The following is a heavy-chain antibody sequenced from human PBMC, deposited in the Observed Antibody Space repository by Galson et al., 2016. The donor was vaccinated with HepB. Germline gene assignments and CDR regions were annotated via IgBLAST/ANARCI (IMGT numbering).Heavy chain of an antibody. CDR2: IVPMFDTA. CDR3: ARDIVVVVAASPGNYGMDV. CDR1: GGTFDNYA. V-gene: IGHV1-69*13. D-gene: IGHD2-15*01. J-gene: IGHJ6*02. Sequence: SVKVSCKASGGTFDNYAINWVRQAPGQGLEWMGRIVPMFDTANYAQKFQGRVTITADGSTSTAYMELISLRSEDTAVYYCARDIVVVVAASPGNYGMDVWGQGTTVTVSS.